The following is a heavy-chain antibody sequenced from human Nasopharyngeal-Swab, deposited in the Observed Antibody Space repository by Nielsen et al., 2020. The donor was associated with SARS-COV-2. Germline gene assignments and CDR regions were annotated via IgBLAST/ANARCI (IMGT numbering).Heavy chain of an antibody. Sequence: WIPQPPGKGLEWIGEINHSGSTNYNPSLKSRVTISVDTSKNQFSLKLSSVTAADTAVYYCARAIFGVVIIFNYYYMDVWGKGTTVTVFS. V-gene: IGHV4-34*01. D-gene: IGHD3-3*01. CDR2: INHSGST. CDR3: ARAIFGVVIIFNYYYMDV. J-gene: IGHJ6*03.